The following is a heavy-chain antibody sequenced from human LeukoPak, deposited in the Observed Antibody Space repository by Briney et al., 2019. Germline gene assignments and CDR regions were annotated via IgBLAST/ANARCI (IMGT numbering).Heavy chain of an antibody. CDR1: GGSFSGYY. J-gene: IGHJ3*02. V-gene: IGHV4-34*01. CDR3: AREERDGYNQRFPLTGDEEAFDI. D-gene: IGHD5-24*01. Sequence: SETLSLTCGVYGGSFSGYYWSWIRQPPGKGLEWIGEINHSGRTNYNPSLKSRVTISVDTSKNQFSLKLSSVTAADTAVYYCAREERDGYNQRFPLTGDEEAFDIWGQGTMVTVSS. CDR2: INHSGRT.